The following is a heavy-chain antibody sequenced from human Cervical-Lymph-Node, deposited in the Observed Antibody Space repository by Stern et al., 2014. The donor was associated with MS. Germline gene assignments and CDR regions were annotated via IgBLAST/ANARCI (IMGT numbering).Heavy chain of an antibody. CDR1: GFSLSNARMG. CDR3: ARIPPGYSVAWDWYFDL. Sequence: ESGPVLVKPTETLTLTCTVSGFSLSNARMGVSWIRQPPGKALEWLGHIFSNDEKSYSTSLKSRLTISKDTSKSQVVLTMTNMDPVDTATYYCARIPPGYSVAWDWYFDLWGRGTLVTVSS. J-gene: IGHJ2*01. D-gene: IGHD6-13*01. CDR2: IFSNDEK. V-gene: IGHV2-26*01.